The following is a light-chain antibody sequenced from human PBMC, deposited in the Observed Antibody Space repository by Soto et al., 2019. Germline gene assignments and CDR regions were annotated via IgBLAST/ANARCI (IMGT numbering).Light chain of an antibody. CDR3: QQYNHWWT. Sequence: EIVMTQSPVTLSVSPGERVTLSCRASQSVSSNLAWYQQKPGQAPSLLIYGAFTRATGIPARFSGTGSGTEFTLTISSLQSQDFALYYCQQYNHWWTFGQGTKVDIK. CDR1: QSVSSN. J-gene: IGKJ1*01. CDR2: GAF. V-gene: IGKV3-15*01.